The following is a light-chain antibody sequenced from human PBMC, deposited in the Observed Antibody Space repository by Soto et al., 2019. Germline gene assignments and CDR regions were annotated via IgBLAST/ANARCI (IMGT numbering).Light chain of an antibody. CDR3: QRYNNWPLT. CDR2: DTS. CDR1: QGIGDP. J-gene: IGKJ4*01. V-gene: IGKV3-15*01. Sequence: VLTRYPATLSVSAWEQVRVCCRASQGIGDPLAWYQHKPGQAPSLLIYDTSARATGVQARFSGNRSGPEFTLPSNSLQSEDFAIYYGQRYNNWPLTSAGRAEVDI.